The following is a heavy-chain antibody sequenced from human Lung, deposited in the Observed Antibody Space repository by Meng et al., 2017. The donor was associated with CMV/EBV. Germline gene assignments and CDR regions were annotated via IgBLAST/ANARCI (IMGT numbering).Heavy chain of an antibody. CDR1: GFTFSDYY. CDR2: ISSSGSTI. D-gene: IGHD5-18*01. V-gene: IGHV3-11*01. CDR3: ARVRTAMAYYFDY. J-gene: IGHJ4*02. Sequence: GGSLRLSCAASGFTFSDYYLSWIRQAPGKGLEWVSYISSSGSTIYYADSVKGRFIISRDNAKNSLYLQMNSLRAEDTAVYYCARVRTAMAYYFDYWGQGNLVT.